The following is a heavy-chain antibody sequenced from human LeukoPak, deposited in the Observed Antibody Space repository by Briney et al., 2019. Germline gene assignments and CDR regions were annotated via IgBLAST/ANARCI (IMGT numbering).Heavy chain of an antibody. CDR1: GFSFSTYE. CDR3: ARSYNDFDY. CDR2: ISIGGATI. V-gene: IGHV3-48*03. D-gene: IGHD1-14*01. Sequence: GVSVRLSCAASGFSFSTYEVTWVRQAPGKGLEWVSSISIGGATIYYADTVKGRFTISRDSANNSLYLQMNSLRAEDTAVYYCARSYNDFDYWGQGTLVTVS. J-gene: IGHJ4*02.